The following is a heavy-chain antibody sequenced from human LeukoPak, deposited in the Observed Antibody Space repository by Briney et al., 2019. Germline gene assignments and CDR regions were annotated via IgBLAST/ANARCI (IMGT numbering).Heavy chain of an antibody. CDR2: IKEDGSER. CDR1: AFIFSGHW. Sequence: GGSLRLSCEGSAFIFSGHWMNWVRQTPGKGLEWVASIKEDGSERQYVDSVKGRFSISRDNTKGSLFLQLNSLRAEDTAVYYCAKTSGYYYDSSGYPRSWGQGTLVTVSS. V-gene: IGHV3-7*03. CDR3: AKTSGYYYDSSGYPRS. J-gene: IGHJ5*02. D-gene: IGHD3-22*01.